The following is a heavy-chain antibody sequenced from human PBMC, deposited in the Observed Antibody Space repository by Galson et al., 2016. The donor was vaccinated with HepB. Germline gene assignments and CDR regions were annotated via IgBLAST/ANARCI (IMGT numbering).Heavy chain of an antibody. CDR3: ATILGYCRGGSCYRDY. J-gene: IGHJ4*02. D-gene: IGHD2-15*01. V-gene: IGHV3-23*01. CDR1: GFTFSIYA. Sequence: SLRLSCAASGFTFSIYAMSRVRQAPGKGLEWVSSISGGADSRYYADSVKGRFTISRDNSKNTLYLQMHSLGAEDTAVYYCATILGYCRGGSCYRDYWGQGTLVTVSS. CDR2: ISGGADSR.